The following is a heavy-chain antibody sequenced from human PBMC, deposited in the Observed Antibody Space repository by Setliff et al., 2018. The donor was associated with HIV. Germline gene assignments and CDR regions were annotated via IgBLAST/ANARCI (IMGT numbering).Heavy chain of an antibody. Sequence: LSLTCAVYGGSFSGYYWSWIRQAPGRGLEWVSAITGSGGNTYYADSVKGRFTISRDNAKNSLYLQMNSLRAEDTAVYYCATVGFSRTYYATPYFYGLDVWGPGTTVTVS. CDR3: ATVGFSRTYYATPYFYGLDV. V-gene: IGHV3-11*04. CDR2: ITGSGGNT. D-gene: IGHD3-3*01. J-gene: IGHJ6*02. CDR1: GGSFSGYY.